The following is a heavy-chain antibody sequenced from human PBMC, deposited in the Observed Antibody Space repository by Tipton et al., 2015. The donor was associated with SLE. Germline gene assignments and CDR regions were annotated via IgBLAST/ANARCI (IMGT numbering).Heavy chain of an antibody. CDR1: GDSVSSKSAV. Sequence: QLVQSGAEVKPSQTLSLTCVISGDSVSSKSAVWTWIRQSPSRGLEWLGRIYYRSAWYNEYALSVKSRINLKSDTSKNQFSLQLNSVTPEDTAMYYCARGTAQPFDYYFDYWGQGTLVTVSS. CDR2: IYYRSAWYN. V-gene: IGHV6-1*01. D-gene: IGHD3-10*01. J-gene: IGHJ4*02. CDR3: ARGTAQPFDYYFDY.